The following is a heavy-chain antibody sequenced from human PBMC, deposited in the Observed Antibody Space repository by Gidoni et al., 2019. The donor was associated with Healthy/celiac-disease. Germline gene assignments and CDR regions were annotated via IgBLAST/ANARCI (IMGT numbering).Heavy chain of an antibody. CDR3: AKVWPSRIKAGATGYFDY. D-gene: IGHD1-26*01. Sequence: EVQLLESGGGLLQPGGSLRLSCAASGFTFSRYAMGWVRQAPGKGLDWFSVISGSGGSTYYEDSGTGRFTISRDNSKNTLYLQMNSLRAEDTAVYYCAKVWPSRIKAGATGYFDYWGQGTLVTVSS. J-gene: IGHJ4*02. CDR2: ISGSGGST. V-gene: IGHV3-23*01. CDR1: GFTFSRYA.